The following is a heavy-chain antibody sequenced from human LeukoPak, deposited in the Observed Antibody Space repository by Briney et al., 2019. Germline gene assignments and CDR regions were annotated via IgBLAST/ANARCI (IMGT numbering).Heavy chain of an antibody. CDR2: IKTKAESYAT. V-gene: IGHV3-73*01. CDR1: GFTFSGST. CDR3: TRLSGGNSDSYYYGLDV. D-gene: IGHD4-23*01. Sequence: GGSLKLSCAASGFTFSGSTMHWVRQASGKGLEWVARIKTKAESYATAYVASVKGRFTISRDDSKNTAYLQMDSLKTEDTAMYYCTRLSGGNSDSYYYGLDVWGQGTTVTVSS. J-gene: IGHJ6*02.